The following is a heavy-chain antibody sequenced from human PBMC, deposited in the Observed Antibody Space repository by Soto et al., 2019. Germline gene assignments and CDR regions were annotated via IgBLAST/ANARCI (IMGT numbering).Heavy chain of an antibody. CDR3: AKDAVSYNGKWDWFDS. D-gene: IGHD1-26*01. CDR2: LGGGETDT. V-gene: IGHV3-23*01. Sequence: DVRLLESGGGLVQPGGSLKLSCAASRFTFSDFAMSWVRQAPGKGLEWVSSLGGGETDTYYADSVKGRFTISRDNSKNTLYLQMDSLRDEDTAIYYCAKDAVSYNGKWDWFDSWGQGTLVTVSS. CDR1: RFTFSDFA. J-gene: IGHJ5*01.